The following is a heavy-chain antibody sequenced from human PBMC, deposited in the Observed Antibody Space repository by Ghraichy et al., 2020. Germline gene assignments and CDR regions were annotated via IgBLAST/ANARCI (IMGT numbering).Heavy chain of an antibody. V-gene: IGHV4-34*01. D-gene: IGHD2-15*01. CDR1: GGPFGGYY. CDR2: IYPGGST. Sequence: SETLSLTCAVYGGPFGGYYWNLVRQSPGKGLEWIGEIYPGGSTNYNPSLESRVTISVDASRKQFSLSLFSVTAADTAMYYCARGRYCGGGSCYPRPYYFDSWGQGTLVTVS. CDR3: ARGRYCGGGSCYPRPYYFDS. J-gene: IGHJ4*02.